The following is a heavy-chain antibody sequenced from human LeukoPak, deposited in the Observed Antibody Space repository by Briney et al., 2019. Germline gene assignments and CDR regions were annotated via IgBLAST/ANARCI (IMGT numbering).Heavy chain of an antibody. D-gene: IGHD3-3*01. Sequence: GGSLKLSCAASGFTFSSYDMHWVRQATGKGLEWVSAIGAAGDTYYPGSVKGRFTISRENAKNSLYLQMNSLRAEDTAVYYCARSGVLEWLSIAEYFQHWGQGTLVTVSS. CDR3: ARSGVLEWLSIAEYFQH. J-gene: IGHJ1*01. CDR1: GFTFSSYD. V-gene: IGHV3-13*01. CDR2: IGAAGDT.